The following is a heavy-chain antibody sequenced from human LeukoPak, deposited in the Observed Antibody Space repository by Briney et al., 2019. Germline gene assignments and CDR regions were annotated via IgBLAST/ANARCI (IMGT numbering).Heavy chain of an antibody. J-gene: IGHJ3*02. Sequence: GASVTVSCKASGYTFTDYYMHWVRQAPGQGLEWMGWINPNSGGTNYAQKFQGRVTMTRDTSISTAYMELSRLRSDDTAVYYCARVGSKIVAVAGAFDIWGQGTMVTVSS. CDR2: INPNSGGT. V-gene: IGHV1-2*02. D-gene: IGHD6-19*01. CDR3: ARVGSKIVAVAGAFDI. CDR1: GYTFTDYY.